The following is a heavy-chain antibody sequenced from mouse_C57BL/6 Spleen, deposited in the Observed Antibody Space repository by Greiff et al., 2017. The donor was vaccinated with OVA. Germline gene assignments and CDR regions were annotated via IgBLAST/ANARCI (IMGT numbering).Heavy chain of an antibody. V-gene: IGHV10-1*01. CDR1: GFSFNTYA. J-gene: IGHJ3*01. CDR2: IRSKSNNYAT. D-gene: IGHD1-1*01. CDR3: VGYGSPFAY. Sequence: EVKLMESGGGLVQPKGSLKLSCAASGFSFNTYAMNWVRQAPGKGLEWVARIRSKSNNYATYYADSVKDRFTISRDDSESMLYLQMNNLKTEDTAMYYCVGYGSPFAYWGQGTLVTVSA.